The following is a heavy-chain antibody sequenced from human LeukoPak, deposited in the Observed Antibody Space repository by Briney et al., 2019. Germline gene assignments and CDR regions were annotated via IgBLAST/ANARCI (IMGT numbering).Heavy chain of an antibody. V-gene: IGHV4-34*01. J-gene: IGHJ4*02. D-gene: IGHD4-17*01. Sequence: SETLSLTCAVYGGSFSGYFWSWIRQPPGKGLEWIGEISHRGSTNYNPSLKSRVTISVATSKNQFSLNLSSVTAADTAVYYCARDLTTVTIIWGQGSLVALYS. CDR3: ARDLTTVTII. CDR2: ISHRGST. CDR1: GGSFSGYF.